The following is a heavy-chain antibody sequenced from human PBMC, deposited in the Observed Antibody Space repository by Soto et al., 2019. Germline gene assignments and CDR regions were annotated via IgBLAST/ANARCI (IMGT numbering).Heavy chain of an antibody. J-gene: IGHJ5*01. CDR1: EDTFTSYY. Sequence: GXSVKVSCKAPEDTFTSYYINWVRQAPEQGLEWMGIINPNGGSTRYSQKFQGRVTFTRDTPASTVYLELRSLRSDDTAFYYCARSSGGVFGIIIEGSNCFGSWGQGTLVIVSS. V-gene: IGHV1-46*01. D-gene: IGHD1-26*01. CDR2: INPNGGST. CDR3: ARSSGGVFGIIIEGSNCFGS.